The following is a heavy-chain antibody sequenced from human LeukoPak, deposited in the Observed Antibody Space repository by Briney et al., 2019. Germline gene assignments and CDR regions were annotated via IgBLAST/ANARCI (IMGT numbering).Heavy chain of an antibody. CDR1: GYTFTSYG. CDR2: ISAYNGNT. CDR3: ARGSWELPTGDAFDI. Sequence: GASVKVSCKASGYTFTSYGISWVRQAPGQGLEWMGWISAYNGNTNYAQKLQGRVTMTTDTSTSTAYMELRSLRSDDTAVYYCARGSWELPTGDAFDIWGQGTMVTVSS. D-gene: IGHD1-26*01. J-gene: IGHJ3*02. V-gene: IGHV1-18*01.